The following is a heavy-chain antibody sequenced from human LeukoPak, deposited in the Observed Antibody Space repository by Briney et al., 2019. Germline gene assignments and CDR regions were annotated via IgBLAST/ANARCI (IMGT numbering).Heavy chain of an antibody. Sequence: PGGSLRLSCVASGFSFSSYAMSWVRQAPGKGLEWVSAISGSGGSTFYADSVKGRFTISRDNSKNTLYLQMNSLRAEDTAVYYCAKDGSSGDYYYFDYWGQGSLVTVSS. CDR3: AKDGSSGDYYYFDY. V-gene: IGHV3-23*01. CDR1: GFSFSSYA. J-gene: IGHJ4*02. D-gene: IGHD3-22*01. CDR2: ISGSGGST.